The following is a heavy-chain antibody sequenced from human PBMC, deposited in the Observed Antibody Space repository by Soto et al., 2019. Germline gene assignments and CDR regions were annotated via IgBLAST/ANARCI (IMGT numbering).Heavy chain of an antibody. V-gene: IGHV1-69*13. CDR1: GGTFSSYR. J-gene: IGHJ4*02. Sequence: AVKVSCKASGGTFSSYRINWVRQAPGQGLEWVGGIVPIYRTADYAQKFQGRVTITADESARTAYMELRSLKSQDTAVYYCARDSGAKLSSSWGQGTLVTVS. CDR3: ARDSGAKLSSS. D-gene: IGHD6-13*01. CDR2: IVPIYRTA.